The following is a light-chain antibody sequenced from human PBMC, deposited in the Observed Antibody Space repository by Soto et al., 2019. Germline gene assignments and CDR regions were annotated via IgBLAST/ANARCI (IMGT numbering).Light chain of an antibody. CDR1: QNINKY. V-gene: IGKV1-39*01. CDR3: QQSFSAPLT. J-gene: IGKJ4*01. CDR2: TAS. Sequence: DIQMTQSPSALSASVGDRVTITCRASQNINKYLNWYRQKPGKAPDLLIYTASSLQVGFPSRFSGSGSGTDFSLTITSLQPEDSATYFCQQSFSAPLTFGGGTKVEIK.